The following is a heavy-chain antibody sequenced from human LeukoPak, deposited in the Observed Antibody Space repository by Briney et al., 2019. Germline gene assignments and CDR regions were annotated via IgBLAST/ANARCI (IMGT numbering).Heavy chain of an antibody. Sequence: SETLSLTCTVSGYSISSGYYWGWIRQPPGKGLEWIGSSYHSGSAFHNPSLKSRVTISVDTSKNQFSLKLSSVTAADTAVYYCARGGYCSGTRCPTFDYWGQGTLVTVSS. CDR1: GYSISSGYY. CDR2: SYHSGSA. J-gene: IGHJ4*02. V-gene: IGHV4-38-2*02. CDR3: ARGGYCSGTRCPTFDY. D-gene: IGHD2-2*01.